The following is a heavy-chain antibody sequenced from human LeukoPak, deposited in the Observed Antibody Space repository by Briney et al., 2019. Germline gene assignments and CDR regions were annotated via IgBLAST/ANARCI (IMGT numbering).Heavy chain of an antibody. Sequence: ASVKVSSMASGYTFIAYYMHWVRQAPGQGLEWMGWINPNSGGTNYAQKFQGRVTMTRDTSISTAYMELSRLRSDDTAVYYCARGGSLWFGQAKYYYYGMDAWGQGTTVTVSS. CDR3: ARGGSLWFGQAKYYYYGMDA. CDR2: INPNSGGT. V-gene: IGHV1-2*02. D-gene: IGHD3-10*01. J-gene: IGHJ6*02. CDR1: GYTFIAYY.